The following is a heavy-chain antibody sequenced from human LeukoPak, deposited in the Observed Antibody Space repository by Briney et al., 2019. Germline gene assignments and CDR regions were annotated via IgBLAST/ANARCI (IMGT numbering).Heavy chain of an antibody. CDR1: GFTFSSYA. D-gene: IGHD5-18*01. CDR3: AKDIAAMVPLRFDY. Sequence: GESLKISCAASGFTFSSYAMSWVRQAPGKGLEWVSAISGSGGSTYYADSVKGRFTISRDNSKNTLYLQMNSLRAEDTAVYYCAKDIAAMVPLRFDYWGQGTLVTVSS. CDR2: ISGSGGST. J-gene: IGHJ4*02. V-gene: IGHV3-23*01.